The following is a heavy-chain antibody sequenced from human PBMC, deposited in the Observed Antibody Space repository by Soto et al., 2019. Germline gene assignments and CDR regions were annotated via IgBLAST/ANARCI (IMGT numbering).Heavy chain of an antibody. Sequence: QVQLVQSGGEVKKPGASVKVSCKASGYTFTSYGFSCVRQAPGQGLEWMGWINGYTGNTHYAQKFQGRVTMTIDTSTSTAYMELWTLISDDTAVYYCARSWVTGKGGMDVWGQGTTVTVSS. CDR2: INGYTGNT. J-gene: IGHJ6*02. CDR1: GYTFTSYG. V-gene: IGHV1-18*01. D-gene: IGHD3-16*01. CDR3: ARSWVTGKGGMDV.